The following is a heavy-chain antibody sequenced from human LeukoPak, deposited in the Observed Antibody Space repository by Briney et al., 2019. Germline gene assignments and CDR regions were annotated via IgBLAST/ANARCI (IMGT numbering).Heavy chain of an antibody. CDR1: GFTFSSYE. D-gene: IGHD1-26*01. CDR3: ARRRYSGSSQHFDY. Sequence: GGSLRLSCAASGFTFSSYEMNWVRQAPGKGLEWVSYISSSGSTIYYADSVKGRFTISRDNAKNSLYLQMNSLRAEDTAVYYCARRRYSGSSQHFDYGGQGTLVTVSS. J-gene: IGHJ4*02. CDR2: ISSSGSTI. V-gene: IGHV3-48*03.